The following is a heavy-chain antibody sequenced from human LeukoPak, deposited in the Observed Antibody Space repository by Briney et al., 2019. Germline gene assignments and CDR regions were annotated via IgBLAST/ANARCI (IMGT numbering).Heavy chain of an antibody. V-gene: IGHV3-64*04. J-gene: IGHJ4*02. CDR1: GFTFSSNV. Sequence: GGSLRLSCSASGFTFSSNVMHWVRQAPGKGLEYVSAISSNGGSTYYAGSVKGRFTISRDNSKNTLYLQMNSLRAEDTAVYYCLRGDSRILFDYWGQGTLVTVSS. CDR3: LRGDSRILFDY. CDR2: ISSNGGST. D-gene: IGHD2-21*02.